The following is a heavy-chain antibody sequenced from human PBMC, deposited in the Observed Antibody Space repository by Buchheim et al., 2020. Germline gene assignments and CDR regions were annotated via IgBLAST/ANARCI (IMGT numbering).Heavy chain of an antibody. J-gene: IGHJ4*02. D-gene: IGHD3-22*01. CDR2: IWYDGSNK. CDR3: ARWVNHGYDSRAHYLDY. V-gene: IGHV3-33*01. CDR1: GFTFSSYG. Sequence: QVQLVESGGGVVQPGTSLRLSCAASGFTFSSYGIYWVRQAPGKGLEWVAVIWYDGSNKYYADSVKGRFTISRDNSKYTLYLQMNSLRAEDTAVYYCARWVNHGYDSRAHYLDYWSQGTL.